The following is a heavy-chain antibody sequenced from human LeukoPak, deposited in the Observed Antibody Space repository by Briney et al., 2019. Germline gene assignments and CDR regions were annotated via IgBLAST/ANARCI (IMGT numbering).Heavy chain of an antibody. CDR2: IYYSGST. CDR1: GGSISSYY. Sequence: PSETLSLTCTVSGGSISSYYWSWIRQPPGKGLEWIGYIYYSGSTNYNPSLKSRVTISVDTSKNQFSLKLSSVTAADTAVYYCARGYCSSTSCSHYNWFDPWGQGTLVTVS. CDR3: ARGYCSSTSCSHYNWFDP. J-gene: IGHJ5*02. D-gene: IGHD2-2*01. V-gene: IGHV4-59*01.